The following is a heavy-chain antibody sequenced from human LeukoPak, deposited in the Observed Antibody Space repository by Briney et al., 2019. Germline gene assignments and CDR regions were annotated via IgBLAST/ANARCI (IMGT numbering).Heavy chain of an antibody. Sequence: GGSLRLSCAASGFTLSDYYRSWIRQAPGKGLEWVSYISSSSSYTNYADSVKRRFIISRDNAKNSLYLQMNSLRAEDTAVYYGARGRYFDWLQRGGAFDIWGQGTMVTVSS. V-gene: IGHV3-11*06. CDR2: ISSSSSYT. CDR3: ARGRYFDWLQRGGAFDI. CDR1: GFTLSDYY. J-gene: IGHJ3*02. D-gene: IGHD3-9*01.